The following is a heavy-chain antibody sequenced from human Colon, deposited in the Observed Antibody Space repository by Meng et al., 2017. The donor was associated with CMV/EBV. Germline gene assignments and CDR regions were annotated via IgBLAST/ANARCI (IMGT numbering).Heavy chain of an antibody. D-gene: IGHD3-3*01. V-gene: IGHV3-7*01. CDR1: GFTFSSYS. CDR3: ATGRTIFGVVTPGPYYFDY. J-gene: IGHJ4*02. Sequence: ESLKISCAASGFTFSSYSMNWVRQAPGKGLDWVASIKQDGTEKYYVDSVKGRFTISRDNAKNSLYLQMNSLRAEDTAVYYCATGRTIFGVVTPGPYYFDYWGQGSLVTVSS. CDR2: IKQDGTEK.